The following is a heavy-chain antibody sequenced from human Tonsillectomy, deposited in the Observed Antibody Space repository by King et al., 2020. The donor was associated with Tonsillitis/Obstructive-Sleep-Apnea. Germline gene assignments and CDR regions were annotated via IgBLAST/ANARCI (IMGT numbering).Heavy chain of an antibody. Sequence: VQLQESGPGLVKPSQTLSLTCTVSGGSIRSGGYYWSWIRQHPGKGLEWIGYIYYSGSTYYNPSLKSRVTISVDTSKNQFSLKLSSVTAADTAVYYCAREHGTTRDYYMDVWGKGTTVTVSS. D-gene: IGHD1-7*01. CDR3: AREHGTTRDYYMDV. CDR2: IYYSGST. CDR1: GGSIRSGGYY. V-gene: IGHV4-31*03. J-gene: IGHJ6*03.